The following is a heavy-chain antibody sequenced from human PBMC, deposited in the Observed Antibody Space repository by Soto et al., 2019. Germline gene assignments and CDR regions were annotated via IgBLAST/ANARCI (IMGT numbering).Heavy chain of an antibody. Sequence: QVTLKESGPVLVKPTETLTLTCTVSGFSLSNARMGVSWIRQPPGKALEWLAHIFSNDEKSYSTSLKSRLTISKDTSKSQVVLTMTNMDPVDTATYYCARVAVTNGYYYYGIVVWGQGTTVTVSS. V-gene: IGHV2-26*01. CDR3: ARVAVTNGYYYYGIVV. CDR2: IFSNDEK. J-gene: IGHJ6*02. CDR1: GFSLSNARMG. D-gene: IGHD2-21*02.